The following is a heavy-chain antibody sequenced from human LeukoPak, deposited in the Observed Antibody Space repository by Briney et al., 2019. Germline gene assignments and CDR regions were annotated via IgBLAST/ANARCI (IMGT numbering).Heavy chain of an antibody. CDR2: VFYSGTT. CDR3: ARRSRLYRHETTGYHDS. CDR1: GDYITTTNYY. Sequence: SETLSLTCTVSGDYITTTNYYWAWIRQPPGKGLEWIASVFYSGTTYYNPSLKSRVTISMNTSRKQISLMLTSVTATDTAIYYCARRSRLYRHETTGYHDSWGQGTLVTVSS. J-gene: IGHJ4*02. D-gene: IGHD3-9*01. V-gene: IGHV4-39*01.